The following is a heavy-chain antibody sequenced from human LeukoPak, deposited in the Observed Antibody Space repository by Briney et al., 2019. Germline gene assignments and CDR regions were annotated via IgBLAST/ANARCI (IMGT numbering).Heavy chain of an antibody. D-gene: IGHD6-25*01. Sequence: GESLKISCKGSGYSFTSYWIGWVRQTPGKGLEWMGIIYPGDSDTRYSPSFQGQVTISADKSISTAYLQWSSLKASDTAMYYCATAAGNYYCYMDVWGKGTTVTVSS. J-gene: IGHJ6*03. CDR3: ATAAGNYYCYMDV. CDR1: GYSFTSYW. CDR2: IYPGDSDT. V-gene: IGHV5-51*01.